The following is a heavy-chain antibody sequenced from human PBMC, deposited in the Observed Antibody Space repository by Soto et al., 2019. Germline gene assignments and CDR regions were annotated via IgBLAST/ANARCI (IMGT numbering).Heavy chain of an antibody. J-gene: IGHJ4*02. Sequence: PGGSLRLSCASSGFTVSSYYMKWVRQAPGKGLEWVSVIHSGGSTYYADSVKGRFTISRDNSKNTLHLQMNSLRAEDTAVYYCARINYGVPGYLDYWGRGTLVTVSS. CDR2: IHSGGST. CDR3: ARINYGVPGYLDY. CDR1: GFTVSSYY. V-gene: IGHV3-66*01. D-gene: IGHD4-17*01.